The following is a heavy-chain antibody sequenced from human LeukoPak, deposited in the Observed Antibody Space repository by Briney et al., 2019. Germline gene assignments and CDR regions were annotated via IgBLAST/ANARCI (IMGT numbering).Heavy chain of an antibody. CDR2: IYNTGTT. J-gene: IGHJ1*01. D-gene: IGHD6-13*01. CDR3: ARSRIAAPGTEYFHH. Sequence: SETLSLTCTVSGGSISSSSFFWGWIRQTPGKGLEWIGNIYNTGTTSYNPSLKNRVTISVDTSKIHFSLSLRSVTAADTAVYFCARSRIAAPGTEYFHHWGWGTLVSVSS. CDR1: GGSISSSSFF. V-gene: IGHV4-39*02.